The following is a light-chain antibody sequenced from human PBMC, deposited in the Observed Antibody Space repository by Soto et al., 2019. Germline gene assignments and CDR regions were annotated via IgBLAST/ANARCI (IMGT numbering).Light chain of an antibody. CDR2: NVS. V-gene: IGKV3-20*01. Sequence: EIVLTQSPDTLALSPGERATLSCRASQSVTSGYLAWYQQKPSQPPRLLIYNVSRRATGIPDRFSGSGSGTDFTLSINRLEPDDFAVYYCQQYDTFPYTFGQGT. J-gene: IGKJ2*01. CDR3: QQYDTFPYT. CDR1: QSVTSGY.